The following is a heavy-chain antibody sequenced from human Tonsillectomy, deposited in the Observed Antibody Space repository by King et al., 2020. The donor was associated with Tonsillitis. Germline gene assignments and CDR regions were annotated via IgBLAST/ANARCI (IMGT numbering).Heavy chain of an antibody. CDR1: GFTFSSYE. CDR3: AGDSGYTIFDY. V-gene: IGHV3-48*03. CDR2: ICIIGRAI. D-gene: IGHD5-12*01. J-gene: IGHJ4*02. Sequence: VQLVESGGGLVQPGGSLRLACAASGFTFSSYEMNWVRQAPGKGLEWVSYICIIGRAIYYADSVKGRFTTSREKAKNSLYLQMNSLRAEDTAVYYCAGDSGYTIFDYWGQGTLVTVSS.